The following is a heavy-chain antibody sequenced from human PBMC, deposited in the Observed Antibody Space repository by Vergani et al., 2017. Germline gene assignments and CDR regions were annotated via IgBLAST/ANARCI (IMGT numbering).Heavy chain of an antibody. CDR3: ARDTVTGSRYFDY. V-gene: IGHV3-30*02. CDR2: IRYDGSNT. CDR1: GFIFKNYG. D-gene: IGHD6-19*01. Sequence: QVQLVESGGGVVQPGTSLRLSCAASGFIFKNYGMHWVRQAPGKGLEWVTFIRYDGSNTYYADSVKGRFTISRDNSKNTLFLQMNSLRPEDTAVYYCARDTVTGSRYFDYWGQGTLVTVSS. J-gene: IGHJ4*02.